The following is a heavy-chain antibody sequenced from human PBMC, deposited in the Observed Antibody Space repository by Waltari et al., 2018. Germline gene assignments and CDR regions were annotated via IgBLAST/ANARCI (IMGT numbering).Heavy chain of an antibody. V-gene: IGHV4-59*01. J-gene: IGHJ5*02. CDR2: IYYSGST. CDR1: GGSISSYY. Sequence: QVQLQESGPGLVKPSETLSLTCTVSGGSISSYYWSWIRQPPGKGLEWIGYIYYSGSTNYNPSLKSRVTISVDTSKNQFALKLSSVTAADTAVYYCARDTTNYYGSGRWDAWFDPWGQGTLVTVSS. CDR3: ARDTTNYYGSGRWDAWFDP. D-gene: IGHD3-10*01.